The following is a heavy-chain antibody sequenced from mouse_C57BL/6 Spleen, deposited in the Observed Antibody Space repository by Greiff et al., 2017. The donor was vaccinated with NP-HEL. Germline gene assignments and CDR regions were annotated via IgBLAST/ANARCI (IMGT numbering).Heavy chain of an antibody. V-gene: IGHV1-55*01. CDR3: ARRKYAYSTTDY. J-gene: IGHJ2*01. Sequence: VQLQQPGAELVKPGASVKMSCKASGYTFTSYWITWVKQRPGQGLEWIGDIYPGSGSTNYNEKFKSKATLTVDTSSSTAYMQLSSLTSEDSAVYYCARRKYAYSTTDYWGQGTTLTVSS. CDR1: GYTFTSYW. D-gene: IGHD2-5*01. CDR2: IYPGSGST.